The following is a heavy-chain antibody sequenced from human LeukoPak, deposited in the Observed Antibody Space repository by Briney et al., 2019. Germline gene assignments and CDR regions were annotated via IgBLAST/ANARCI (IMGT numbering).Heavy chain of an antibody. J-gene: IGHJ5*02. Sequence: SETLSLTCAVSGGSISSGGYSWSWIRQPPGKGLEWIGYIYHSGSTYYNPSPKSRVTISVDRSKNQFSLKLSSVTAADTAVYYCARTLDNWFDPWGQGTLVTVSS. CDR1: GGSISSGGYS. V-gene: IGHV4-30-2*01. D-gene: IGHD2/OR15-2a*01. CDR3: ARTLDNWFDP. CDR2: IYHSGST.